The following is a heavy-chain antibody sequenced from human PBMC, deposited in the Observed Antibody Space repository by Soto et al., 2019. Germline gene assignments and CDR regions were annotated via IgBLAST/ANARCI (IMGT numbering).Heavy chain of an antibody. CDR1: GDSVSSNSAA. CDR2: TYYRSKWYN. CDR3: VRAPIDTAMVTVWFDY. V-gene: IGHV6-1*01. Sequence: SQTLSLTCAVSGDSVSSNSAAWNWIRQSPSRGLEWLGRTYYRSKWYNDYAVSVKSRITINPDTSKNQFSLQLNSVTPEDTAVYYCVRAPIDTAMVTVWFDYWGQGTLVTVSS. J-gene: IGHJ4*02. D-gene: IGHD5-18*01.